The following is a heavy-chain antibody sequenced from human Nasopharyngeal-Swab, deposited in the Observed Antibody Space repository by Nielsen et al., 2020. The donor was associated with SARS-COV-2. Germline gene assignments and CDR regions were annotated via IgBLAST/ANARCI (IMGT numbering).Heavy chain of an antibody. Sequence: GESLKISCEASGFTFSSYPMQWVRQAPGKGLEWVSVISGSDHTTYYADSVKGRFTISRDNSKNTVNLQMNSLRVEDTAIYYCAKDRDSGDDSDDYYHYYGMDVWGQGTTVTVSS. D-gene: IGHD5-12*01. CDR2: ISGSDHTT. CDR3: AKDRDSGDDSDDYYHYYGMDV. V-gene: IGHV3-23*01. J-gene: IGHJ6*02. CDR1: GFTFSSYP.